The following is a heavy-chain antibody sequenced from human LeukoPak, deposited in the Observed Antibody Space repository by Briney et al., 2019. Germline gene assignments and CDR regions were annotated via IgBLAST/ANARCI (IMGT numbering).Heavy chain of an antibody. CDR1: GGSISSYY. CDR2: IYTSGST. Sequence: SETLSLTCTVSGGSISSYYWSWIRQPAGKGLEWIGRIYTSGSTNYNPSLKSRVTLSVDTSKTQFYLSLSSVTAADTAVYYCAREDSGSYYNFYYFYMDVWGKGTTVTISS. D-gene: IGHD3-10*01. J-gene: IGHJ6*03. CDR3: AREDSGSYYNFYYFYMDV. V-gene: IGHV4-4*07.